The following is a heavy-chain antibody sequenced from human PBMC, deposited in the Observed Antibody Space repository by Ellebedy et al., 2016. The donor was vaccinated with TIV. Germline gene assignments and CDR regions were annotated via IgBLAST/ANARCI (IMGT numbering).Heavy chain of an antibody. Sequence: AASVKVSCKASGYTFTSYYMHWVRQAPGQGLEWMGIINPSGGSTSYAQKFQGRVTMTRDTSTSTVYMELSSLRSEDTAVYYSARPVVTGDAFDIWGQGTMVTVSS. V-gene: IGHV1-46*01. CDR3: ARPVVTGDAFDI. J-gene: IGHJ3*02. CDR2: INPSGGST. CDR1: GYTFTSYY. D-gene: IGHD4-23*01.